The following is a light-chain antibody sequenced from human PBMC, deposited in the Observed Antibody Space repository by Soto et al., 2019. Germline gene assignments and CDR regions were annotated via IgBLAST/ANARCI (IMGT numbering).Light chain of an antibody. J-gene: IGLJ1*01. CDR3: SSYTSSYIYV. CDR1: TGDIGAFNY. CDR2: EVS. Sequence: QSALTQPPSASGSPGQSVTISCTGTTGDIGAFNYVSWYQQYPGKAPSLMIYEVSNRPSGVSDRFSGSKSGNTASLTISGLQAEDEADYYCSSYTSSYIYVFGTGTKLTVL. V-gene: IGLV2-8*01.